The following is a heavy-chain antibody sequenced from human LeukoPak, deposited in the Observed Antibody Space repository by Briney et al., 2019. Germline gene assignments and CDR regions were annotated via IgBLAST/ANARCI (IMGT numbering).Heavy chain of an antibody. CDR3: ARSWIQLWLLDY. D-gene: IGHD5-18*01. Sequence: SQTLSLTCTVSGGSIRSGGYYWSWIRQHPGKGLGWIGYIYYSGSTYYNPSLKSRVTISVDTSKNQFTPKLSSVTAADTAVYYCARSWIQLWLLDYWGQGTLVTVSS. CDR1: GGSIRSGGYY. V-gene: IGHV4-31*03. CDR2: IYYSGST. J-gene: IGHJ4*02.